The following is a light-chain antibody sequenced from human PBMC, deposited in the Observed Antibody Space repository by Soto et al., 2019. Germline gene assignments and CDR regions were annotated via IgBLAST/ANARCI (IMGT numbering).Light chain of an antibody. Sequence: VLIQPPSASGTPGQRVTISCSGSNSNIGSNTANWYQQLPGTAPKLLIHSNSQRPSGVPDRFSGSKSGTSASLAISGLQSEDEADYYCAAWDDSLNGFYVFGTGTKVTVL. J-gene: IGLJ1*01. CDR1: NSNIGSNT. CDR2: SNS. V-gene: IGLV1-44*01. CDR3: AAWDDSLNGFYV.